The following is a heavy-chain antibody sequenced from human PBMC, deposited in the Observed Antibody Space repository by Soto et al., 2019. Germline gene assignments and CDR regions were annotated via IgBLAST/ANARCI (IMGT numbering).Heavy chain of an antibody. CDR2: INHSGST. CDR3: ARVRGTAAHKRRNYFDY. Sequence: SETLSLTCAVYGGSFSGYYWSWIRQPPGKGLEWIGEINHSGSTNYNPSLKSRVTISVDTSKNQFSLKLSSVTAADTAVYYCARVRGTAAHKRRNYFDYWGQGTLVTVSS. V-gene: IGHV4-34*01. D-gene: IGHD2-2*01. J-gene: IGHJ4*02. CDR1: GGSFSGYY.